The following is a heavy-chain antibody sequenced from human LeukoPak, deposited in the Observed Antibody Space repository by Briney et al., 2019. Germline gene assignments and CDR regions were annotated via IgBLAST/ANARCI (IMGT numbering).Heavy chain of an antibody. CDR3: ARACGERDKTHKTQHFDY. CDR1: GYTFTGYY. V-gene: IGHV1-2*02. D-gene: IGHD2-15*01. CDR2: INPNSGGT. J-gene: IGHJ4*02. Sequence: ASVKVSCKASGYTFTGYYMHWVRQAPGQGLEWMGWINPNSGGTNYAQKFQGRVTMTRDTSISTAYMELSRLRSDDTAVYYCARACGERDKTHKTQHFDYWGQEPLLTVSA.